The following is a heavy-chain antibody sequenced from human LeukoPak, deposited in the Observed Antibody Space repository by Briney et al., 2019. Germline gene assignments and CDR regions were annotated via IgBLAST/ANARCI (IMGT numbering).Heavy chain of an antibody. D-gene: IGHD3-3*02. CDR3: ARDGILGSHDC. CDR2: INSDGSST. CDR1: GFTFSSYW. Sequence: GGSLRLSCAASGFTFSSYWMHWVRQAPGRGLVWVSRINSDGSSTSYADSVKGRFTISRDNAKNTLSLQMNSLRAEDTAMYYCARDGILGSHDCWGQGTLVTVSS. V-gene: IGHV3-74*01. J-gene: IGHJ4*02.